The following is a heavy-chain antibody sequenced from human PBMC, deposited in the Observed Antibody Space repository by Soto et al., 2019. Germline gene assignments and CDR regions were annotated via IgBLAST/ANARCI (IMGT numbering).Heavy chain of an antibody. CDR1: GGTFSSYT. J-gene: IGHJ6*03. Sequence: ASVKVSCKASGGTFSSYTISWVRQAPGQGLEWMGRIIPILGIANYAQKFQGRVTITADKSTSTAYMELGSLRSEDTAGYYCARERGNTVTTYYYYYYMDVWGKGTTVTVSS. CDR2: IIPILGIA. D-gene: IGHD4-17*01. CDR3: ARERGNTVTTYYYYYYMDV. V-gene: IGHV1-69*04.